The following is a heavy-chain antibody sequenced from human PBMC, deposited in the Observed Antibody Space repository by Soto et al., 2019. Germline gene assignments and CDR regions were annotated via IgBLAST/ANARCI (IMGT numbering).Heavy chain of an antibody. Sequence: GGSLSLSCAASGFTFSSYAMHWVRQAPGKGLEWVAVISYDGSNKYYAGSVKGRFTISRDNSKNTLYLQMNSLRAEDTAVYYCAKDLARFKDYFDYWGQGTLVTVSS. V-gene: IGHV3-30*04. J-gene: IGHJ4*02. CDR3: AKDLARFKDYFDY. CDR1: GFTFSSYA. CDR2: ISYDGSNK. D-gene: IGHD3-3*01.